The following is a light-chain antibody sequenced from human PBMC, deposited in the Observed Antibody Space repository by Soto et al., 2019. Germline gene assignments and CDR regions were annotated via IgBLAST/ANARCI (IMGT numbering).Light chain of an antibody. CDR2: GAS. CDR1: QSVSSN. Sequence: EIVRTQSPGTLSVSPVERATVCYRASQSVSSNLAWYQQKPGQAPRLLIYGASTRATGIPARFSGSGSGTEFTLTISSLQSEDFAVYYCQQYHNWPRTFGQGTKVDIK. J-gene: IGKJ1*01. V-gene: IGKV3-15*01. CDR3: QQYHNWPRT.